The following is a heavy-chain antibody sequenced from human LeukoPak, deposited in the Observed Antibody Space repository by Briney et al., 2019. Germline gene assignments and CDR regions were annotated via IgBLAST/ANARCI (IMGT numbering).Heavy chain of an antibody. CDR3: AKDTPRPYFDY. Sequence: GGSLRLSCAASGFTFSHFGMHWVRQAPGKGLEWVAFIRNDGSIKFFADSVKGRVAISRDNSKNTLYLQMNSLRVEDTALYYCAKDTPRPYFDYWGQGTLVTVPS. J-gene: IGHJ4*02. CDR2: IRNDGSIK. V-gene: IGHV3-30*02. CDR1: GFTFSHFG.